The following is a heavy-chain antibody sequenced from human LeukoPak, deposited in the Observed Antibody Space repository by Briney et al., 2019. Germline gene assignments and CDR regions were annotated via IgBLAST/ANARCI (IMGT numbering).Heavy chain of an antibody. CDR3: ARGLTYCGGDCYAP. D-gene: IGHD2-21*02. J-gene: IGHJ5*02. Sequence: SETLSLTCAVYGGSFSGYYWSWIRQPPGKGLEWIGNIYYTGSTNYNPSLKSRVTISVDTSKNQFSLKLSSVTAADTAVYYCARGLTYCGGDCYAPWGQGTQVTVSS. V-gene: IGHV4-59*01. CDR1: GGSFSGYY. CDR2: IYYTGST.